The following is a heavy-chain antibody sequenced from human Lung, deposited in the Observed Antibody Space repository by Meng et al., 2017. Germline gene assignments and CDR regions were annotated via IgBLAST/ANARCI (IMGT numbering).Heavy chain of an antibody. CDR1: GCSFSDYY. J-gene: IGHJ4*02. D-gene: IGHD4-11*01. V-gene: IGHV4-34*01. Sequence: VQLQQWGAELLKPSETLSLTCVVPGCSFSDYYGSWIRQPPGKGLEWIGEINHSGSTNYNPSLESRATISVDTSQNNLSLKLSSVTAADSAVYYCARGPTTMAHDFDYWGQGTLVTVSS. CDR3: ARGPTTMAHDFDY. CDR2: INHSGST.